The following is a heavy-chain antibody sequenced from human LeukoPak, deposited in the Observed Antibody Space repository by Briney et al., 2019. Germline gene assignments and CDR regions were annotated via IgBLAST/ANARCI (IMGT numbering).Heavy chain of an antibody. Sequence: VASVKVSCKASGYTFTSYGISWVRQAPGQGLEWMGWISAYNGNTNYAQKLQGRVTMTRDTSISTAYMELSRLRSDDTAVYYCAGDNAVVVPAAADYWGQGTLVTVSS. CDR1: GYTFTSYG. D-gene: IGHD2-2*01. V-gene: IGHV1-18*01. CDR2: ISAYNGNT. CDR3: AGDNAVVVPAAADY. J-gene: IGHJ4*02.